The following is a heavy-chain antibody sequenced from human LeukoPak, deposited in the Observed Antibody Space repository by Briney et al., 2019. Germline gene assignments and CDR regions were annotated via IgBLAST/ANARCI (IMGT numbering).Heavy chain of an antibody. CDR3: ARDRHNIVVVTATLDY. V-gene: IGHV1-3*01. D-gene: IGHD2-21*02. CDR1: GYTFTNNF. J-gene: IGHJ4*02. CDR2: INAGNGNT. Sequence: ASVKVSCKASGYTFTNNFIHWVRQAPGQGLEWMGWINAGNGNTKYSQKFQGRVTITRDTSASTAYMELSSLRSEDTAVYYCARDRHNIVVVTATLDYWGQGTLVTVSS.